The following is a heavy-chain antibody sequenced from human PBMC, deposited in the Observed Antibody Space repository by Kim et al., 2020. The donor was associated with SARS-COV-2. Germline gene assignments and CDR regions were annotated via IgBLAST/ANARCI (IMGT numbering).Heavy chain of an antibody. D-gene: IGHD6-19*01. CDR1: GYTLTELS. CDR3: AAGIAVAGTPDIYYYYYGMDV. Sequence: ASVKVSCKVSGYTLTELSMHWVRQAPGKGLEWMGGFDPEDDETIYAQKFQGRVTMTEDTSTDTAYMELSSLRSEDTAVYYCAAGIAVAGTPDIYYYYYGMDVWGQGTTVTVSS. V-gene: IGHV1-24*01. CDR2: FDPEDDET. J-gene: IGHJ6*02.